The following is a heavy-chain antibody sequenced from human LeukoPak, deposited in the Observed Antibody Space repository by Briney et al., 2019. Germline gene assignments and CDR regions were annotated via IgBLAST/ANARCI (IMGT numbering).Heavy chain of an antibody. D-gene: IGHD4-11*01. CDR2: INSDGSSL. V-gene: IGHV3-74*01. CDR1: GFTFSDYW. Sequence: PGGSLRLSCAASGFTFSDYWMHWVRQAPGKGLEWVSRINSDGSSLSYADSVKGRLTISRDNAKNTLYLQMNSLRAEDTAVYYCARDYAYSKYYYGYFYGMDVWGQGTTVTVSS. J-gene: IGHJ6*02. CDR3: ARDYAYSKYYYGYFYGMDV.